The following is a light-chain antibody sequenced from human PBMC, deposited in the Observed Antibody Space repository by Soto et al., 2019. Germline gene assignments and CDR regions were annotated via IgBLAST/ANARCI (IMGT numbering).Light chain of an antibody. CDR3: QQYGRSSWT. Sequence: EIVFTQSPGTLSLSPGKRATLSCSASQSISNSYSAWYQQRPGQAPRLLIYGASSRANGVPDRFSGSGSGKEFTLTISRLEPEDSAVYYCQQYGRSSWTFGQGTKV. CDR1: QSISNSY. V-gene: IGKV3-20*01. CDR2: GAS. J-gene: IGKJ1*01.